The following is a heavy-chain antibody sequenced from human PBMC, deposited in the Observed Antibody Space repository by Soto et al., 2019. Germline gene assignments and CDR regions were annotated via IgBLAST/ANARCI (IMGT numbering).Heavy chain of an antibody. CDR3: ARSPYSYGFNL. CDR2: IFYSGSA. J-gene: IGHJ4*02. CDR1: GGSVSSDDHY. Sequence: QVQLQESGPGLVKPSQTLSLTCTVSGGSVSSDDHYWNWIRQPPEKGLEWIGYIFYSGSAFYNPSLQSRVTISVDTSNNQFSLKMKSVTAADTAVYYCARSPYSYGFNLWGQGTLVTVSS. D-gene: IGHD5-18*01. V-gene: IGHV4-30-4*01.